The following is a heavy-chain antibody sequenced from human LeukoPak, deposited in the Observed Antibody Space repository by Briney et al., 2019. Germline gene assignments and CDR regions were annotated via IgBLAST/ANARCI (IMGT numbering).Heavy chain of an antibody. CDR2: MYSGDNT. CDR1: GFTVSSNF. V-gene: IGHV3-53*04. CDR3: ARAPGYSSSSSYNYYGMDV. D-gene: IGHD6-6*01. Sequence: GGSLRPSCTASGFTVSSNFMSWVRQAPGKGLKWVSIMYSGDNTYYADSVKGRFTMSRHNSKNTLYLQMNNLRPEDTAVYYCARAPGYSSSSSYNYYGMDVWGPGTTVTVSS. J-gene: IGHJ6*02.